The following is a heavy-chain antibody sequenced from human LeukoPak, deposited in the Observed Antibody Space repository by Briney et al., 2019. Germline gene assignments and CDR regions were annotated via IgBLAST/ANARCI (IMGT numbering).Heavy chain of an antibody. CDR3: ARDRAVMYFDY. D-gene: IGHD3-16*01. CDR2: IWYDGTKK. CDR1: GFTFSNHG. J-gene: IGHJ4*02. V-gene: IGHV3-33*01. Sequence: GRSLRLSCAASGFTFSNHGMHWVRQAPGKGLEWVALIWYDGTKKYYADSVKGRLTISRDNSKNTLYLEMNSLRAEDTAVYYCARDRAVMYFDYWGQGILVTVSS.